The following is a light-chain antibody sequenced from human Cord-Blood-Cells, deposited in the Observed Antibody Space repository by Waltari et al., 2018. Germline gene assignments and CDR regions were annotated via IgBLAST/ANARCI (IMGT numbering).Light chain of an antibody. CDR1: SSDVGGYTY. V-gene: IGLV2-11*01. Sequence: QSALTQPRSVSGSPGQSVTISCTGTSSDVGGYTYVSWYPQHPGKAPKLMIYDVSKRPSGVHDLFCGSKSGNTGSLTIFGLQAEDEAEYYYCSYAGSYTLVFGGGTKLTVL. CDR3: CSYAGSYTLV. J-gene: IGLJ3*02. CDR2: DVS.